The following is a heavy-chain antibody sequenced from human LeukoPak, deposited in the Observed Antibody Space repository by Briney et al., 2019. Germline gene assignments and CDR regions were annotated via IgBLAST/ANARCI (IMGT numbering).Heavy chain of an antibody. J-gene: IGHJ4*02. D-gene: IGHD5-18*01. V-gene: IGHV3-43*01. CDR3: AKDISDQLEGFIFDY. CDR2: ISWDGGST. CDR1: GFTFDDYT. Sequence: GGSLRLSCAASGFTFDDYTMHWVRQAPGKGLEWVSLISWDGGSTYYADSVKGRFTISRDNSKNSLYLQMNSLRTEDTALYYCAKDISDQLEGFIFDYWGQGTLVTVSS.